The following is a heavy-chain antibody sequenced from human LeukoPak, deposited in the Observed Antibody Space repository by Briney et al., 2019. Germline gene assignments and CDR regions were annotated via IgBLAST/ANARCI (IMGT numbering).Heavy chain of an antibody. CDR3: ARRGGYSYGFDY. CDR1: GGSISSYY. Sequence: SETLSLTCTVSGGSISSYYWSWIRQPPGKGPEWIGYIYYSGSTNYNPSLKSRVTISVDTSKNQFSLKLSSVTAADTAVYYCARRGGYSYGFDYWGQGTLVTVSS. J-gene: IGHJ4*02. CDR2: IYYSGST. V-gene: IGHV4-59*01. D-gene: IGHD5-18*01.